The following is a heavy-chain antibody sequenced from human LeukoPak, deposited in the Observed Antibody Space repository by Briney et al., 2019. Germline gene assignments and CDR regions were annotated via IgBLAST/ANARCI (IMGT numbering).Heavy chain of an antibody. D-gene: IGHD2-21*02. Sequence: GGSLRLSCAASGFTFSSYSMNWVRQAPGKGLEWVSSISSSSSYIYYADSVKGRFTISRDNAKNSLYLQMNSLRAEDTAVYYCARVVVTAILRYFDYWGQGTLVTVSS. CDR3: ARVVVTAILRYFDY. CDR1: GFTFSSYS. V-gene: IGHV3-21*01. CDR2: ISSSSSYI. J-gene: IGHJ4*02.